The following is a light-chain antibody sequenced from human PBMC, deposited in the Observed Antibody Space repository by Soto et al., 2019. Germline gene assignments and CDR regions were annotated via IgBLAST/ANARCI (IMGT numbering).Light chain of an antibody. CDR3: QEYNGNSGLT. CDR1: QSIRSW. J-gene: IGKJ4*01. CDR2: SAS. V-gene: IGKV1-5*03. Sequence: DIQMTQSPSTLSASVGDRVTITCRASQSIRSWLAWYQQKPGKAPELLIYSASGLESGVPSRFSGSGSGTEFTLTICSLQPDDFATYYCQEYNGNSGLTFGGGTKVEIK.